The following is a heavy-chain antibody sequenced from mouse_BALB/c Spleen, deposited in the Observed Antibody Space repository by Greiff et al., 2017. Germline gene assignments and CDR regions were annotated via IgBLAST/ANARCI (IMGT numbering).Heavy chain of an antibody. CDR2: ISYSGST. V-gene: IGHV3-8*02. CDR1: GDSITSGY. CDR3: ARSFYGNYEAWFAY. Sequence: EVQRVESGPSLVKPSQTLSLTCSVTGDSITSGYWNWIRKFPGNKLEYMGYISYSGSTYYNPSLKSRISITRDTSKNQYYLQLNSVTTEDTATYYCARSFYGNYEAWFAYWGQGTLVTVSA. J-gene: IGHJ3*01. D-gene: IGHD2-1*01.